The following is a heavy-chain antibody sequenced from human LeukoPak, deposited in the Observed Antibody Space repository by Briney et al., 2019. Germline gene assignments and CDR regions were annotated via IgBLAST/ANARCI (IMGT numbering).Heavy chain of an antibody. CDR3: ARGDGYNRY. CDR1: GASISGYY. CDR2: IYYSGST. D-gene: IGHD5-24*01. J-gene: IGHJ4*02. Sequence: SETLSLTRTVSGASISGYYWSWIRQPPGKGLEWIGYIYYSGSTNYNPSLKSRVTISVDTSKNQFSLKLSSVTAADTAVYYCARGDGYNRYWGQGTLVTVSS. V-gene: IGHV4-59*01.